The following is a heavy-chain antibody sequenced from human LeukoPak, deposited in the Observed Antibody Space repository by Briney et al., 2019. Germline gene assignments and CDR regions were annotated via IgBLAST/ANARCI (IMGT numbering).Heavy chain of an antibody. CDR1: VCSFINYF. V-gene: IGHV1-18*01. J-gene: IGHJ5*02. CDR2: ISGYNGNT. CDR3: ARGGIALVRGWGQYGFGP. D-gene: IGHD3-10*01. Sequence: ASVKVSYKDSVCSFINYFINSVRPAPGQGLEWMGWISGYNGNTNYAQKLQGRVTMTTDTSTSTAYMELRSLRSDDTAVYYCARGGIALVRGWGQYGFGPWGQGTLVTVSS.